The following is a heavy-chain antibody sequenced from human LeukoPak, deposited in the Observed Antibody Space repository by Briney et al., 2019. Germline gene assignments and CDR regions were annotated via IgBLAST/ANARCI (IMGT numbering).Heavy chain of an antibody. CDR3: ARVSTVVTRPYYFDY. CDR2: IRYDGSNK. D-gene: IGHD4-23*01. CDR1: GFTFSSYG. Sequence: GGSLRLSCAASGFTFSSYGMHWVRQAPGKGLEWVAFIRYDGSNKYYADSVKGRFTISRDNAKNSLYLQMNSLRAEDTAVYYCARVSTVVTRPYYFDYWGQGTLVTVSS. J-gene: IGHJ4*02. V-gene: IGHV3-30*02.